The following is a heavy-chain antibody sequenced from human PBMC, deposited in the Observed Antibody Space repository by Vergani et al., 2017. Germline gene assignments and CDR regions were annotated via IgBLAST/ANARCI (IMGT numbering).Heavy chain of an antibody. J-gene: IGHJ4*02. Sequence: EVQPVESGGGLVKPGGSLRLSCTTSGFTFSSAWMSWVRQAPGKGLEWVARIRPKTDGETTDYAAPVKGRFTISRDDSKNTLYLQMNSLRAEDTAVYYCAKEMKPYYYGSGTYFDYWGQGTLVTVSS. CDR2: IRPKTDGETT. CDR1: GFTFSSAW. V-gene: IGHV3-15*01. D-gene: IGHD3-10*01. CDR3: AKEMKPYYYGSGTYFDY.